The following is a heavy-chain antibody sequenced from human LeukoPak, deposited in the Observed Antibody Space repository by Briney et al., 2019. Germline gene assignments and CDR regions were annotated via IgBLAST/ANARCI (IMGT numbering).Heavy chain of an antibody. CDR2: IVVGSGNT. CDR1: GFSFTGSV. V-gene: IGHV1-58*02. J-gene: IGHJ3*02. CDR3: ATHSSRWYDHDAFDI. Sequence: ASVKVSCKASGFSFTGSVIQWVRQARGQRLEWIGWIVVGSGNTNYAQKFQERVTITRDRSTSTAYMELSSLRSEDTALYYCATHSSRWYDHDAFDIWGQGTMVTASS. D-gene: IGHD6-19*01.